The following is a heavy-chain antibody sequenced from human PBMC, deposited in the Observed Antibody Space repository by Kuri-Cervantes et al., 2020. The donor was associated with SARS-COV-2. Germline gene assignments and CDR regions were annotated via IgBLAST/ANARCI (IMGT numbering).Heavy chain of an antibody. CDR2: ISYDGSDK. J-gene: IGHJ4*02. V-gene: IGHV3-30-3*01. CDR3: AGDCSGGSCHFDY. D-gene: IGHD2-15*01. Sequence: GESLKISCAASGFTFSSYAMHWVRQAPGKGLEWVALISYDGSDKYYADSVKGRFTISRDNAKNSLYLQMNSLRAEDTAVYYCAGDCSGGSCHFDYWGQGTLVTVSS. CDR1: GFTFSSYA.